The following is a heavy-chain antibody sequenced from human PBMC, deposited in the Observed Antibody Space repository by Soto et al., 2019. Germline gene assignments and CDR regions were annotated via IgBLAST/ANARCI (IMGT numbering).Heavy chain of an antibody. CDR2: ISYDGSNK. D-gene: IGHD2-2*01. Sequence: RGSLRVSCAASGFTFSSYATHWVRQAPGKGLEWVAVISYDGSNKYYADSVKGRFTISRDNSKNTLYLQMNSLRAEDTAVYYCARERYCSSTSCFDYWGQGTLVTVSS. CDR3: ARERYCSSTSCFDY. CDR1: GFTFSSYA. V-gene: IGHV3-30-3*01. J-gene: IGHJ4*02.